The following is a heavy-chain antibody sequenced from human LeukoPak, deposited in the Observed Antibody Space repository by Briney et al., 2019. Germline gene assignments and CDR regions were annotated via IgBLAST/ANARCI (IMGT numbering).Heavy chain of an antibody. Sequence: GSLRLSCAASGFTFSSYAMSWVRQAPGKGLEWIGGINHSGSTNYNPSLKSRVTISVDTSKNQFSLKLSSVTAADTAVYYCAAMGSSSWYYDYYYYMGVWGKGTTVTVSS. D-gene: IGHD6-13*01. CDR3: AAMGSSSWYYDYYYYMGV. CDR2: INHSGST. CDR1: GFTFSSYA. V-gene: IGHV4-34*08. J-gene: IGHJ6*03.